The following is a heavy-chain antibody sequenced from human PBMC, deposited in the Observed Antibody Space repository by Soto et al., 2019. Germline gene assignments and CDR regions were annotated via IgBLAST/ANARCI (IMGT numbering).Heavy chain of an antibody. CDR1: GFSLSTSGGG. CDR2: IYWDDDK. D-gene: IGHD3-3*01. V-gene: IGHV2-5*02. J-gene: IGHJ4*02. Sequence: EAGPTLVNPPQTPPPTCPLSGFSLSTSGGGVGWIRQPPGKALEWLALIYWDDDKRYSPSLKSRLTITKDTSKNQVVLTMTNMDPVDTATYYCAHRPLWSGYPYYFDYWGQGTLVTVSS. CDR3: AHRPLWSGYPYYFDY.